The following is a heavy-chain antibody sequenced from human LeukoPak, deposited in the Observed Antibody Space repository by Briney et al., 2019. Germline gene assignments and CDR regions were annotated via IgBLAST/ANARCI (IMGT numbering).Heavy chain of an antibody. Sequence: GGSLRLSCAASGFTFSSYSMHWVRQAPGKGLEYVSAISSNGGSTYYANSVKGGFTISRDNSKNTLYLQMGSLRAEDMAVYYCARGSGTYYPLYFDYWGQGTLVTVSS. J-gene: IGHJ4*02. CDR3: ARGSGTYYPLYFDY. V-gene: IGHV3-64*01. CDR2: ISSNGGST. CDR1: GFTFSSYS. D-gene: IGHD1-26*01.